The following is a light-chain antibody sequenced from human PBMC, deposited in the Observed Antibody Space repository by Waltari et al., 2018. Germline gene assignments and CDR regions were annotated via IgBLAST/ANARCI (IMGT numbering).Light chain of an antibody. J-gene: IGLJ2*01. Sequence: SYVLTQPPSVSVAPGKTADITCGGDNVGTKNGHWYQQKPGQAPVLVIYYDDDRPSGTPERFSGSNSGNTATLTISRVDAGDEADYYCQVWDSRSEVVFGGGTRLTVL. CDR2: YDD. CDR1: NVGTKN. CDR3: QVWDSRSEVV. V-gene: IGLV3-21*04.